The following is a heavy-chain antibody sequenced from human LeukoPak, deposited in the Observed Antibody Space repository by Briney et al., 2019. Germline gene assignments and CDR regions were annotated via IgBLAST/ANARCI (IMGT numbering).Heavy chain of an antibody. J-gene: IGHJ4*02. V-gene: IGHV4-59*01. Sequence: PSETLSLTCTVSGGSISSYYWNWIRQPPGKGLEWIGYIYYSGSTNYNPSLKSRVTISVDTSKNQFSLKLSSVTAADTAVYYCARGVRIAVAGYVDCWGQGTLVTVSS. D-gene: IGHD6-19*01. CDR3: ARGVRIAVAGYVDC. CDR1: GGSISSYY. CDR2: IYYSGST.